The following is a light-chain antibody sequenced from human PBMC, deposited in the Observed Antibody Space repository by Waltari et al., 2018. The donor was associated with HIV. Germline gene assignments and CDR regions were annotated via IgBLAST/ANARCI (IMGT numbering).Light chain of an antibody. V-gene: IGKV3-11*01. CDR2: DAS. CDR3: QQHFRWPSVT. Sequence: DIMLTQSQATLPLPQGESVTSPSRASQSVRSNLACYQHKPGQAPRLLISDASNRATAVPARFSASGSETDFTLTISSLEPEDFALYFCQQHFRWPSVTFGQGTRLEIK. J-gene: IGKJ5*01. CDR1: QSVRSN.